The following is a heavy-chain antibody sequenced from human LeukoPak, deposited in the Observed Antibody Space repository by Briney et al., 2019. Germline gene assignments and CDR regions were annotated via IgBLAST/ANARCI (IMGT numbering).Heavy chain of an antibody. CDR3: AREASWSSSWYTGSSYYFDY. Sequence: ASVKVSCKASGYTFTSYGISWVRQAPGQGLEWMGWISAYNGSTNYAQKLQGRVTMTTDTSTSTAYMELRSLRSDDTAVYYCAREASWSSSWYTGSSYYFDYWGQGTLVTVSS. CDR2: ISAYNGST. D-gene: IGHD6-13*01. J-gene: IGHJ4*02. CDR1: GYTFTSYG. V-gene: IGHV1-18*01.